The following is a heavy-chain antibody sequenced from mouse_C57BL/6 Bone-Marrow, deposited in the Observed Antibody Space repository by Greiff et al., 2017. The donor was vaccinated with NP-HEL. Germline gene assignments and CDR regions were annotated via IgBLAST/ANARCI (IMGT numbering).Heavy chain of an antibody. CDR2: IYPGDGDT. V-gene: IGHV1-82*01. CDR1: GYAFSSSW. Sequence: VQLQQSGPELVKPGASVKISCKASGYAFSSSWMNWVKQRPGKGLEWIGRIYPGDGDTNYNGKFKGKATLTADKSSSTAYMQLSSLTSEDSAVYFCARRDDGYPRAMDYWGQGTSVTVSS. J-gene: IGHJ4*01. CDR3: ARRDDGYPRAMDY. D-gene: IGHD2-3*01.